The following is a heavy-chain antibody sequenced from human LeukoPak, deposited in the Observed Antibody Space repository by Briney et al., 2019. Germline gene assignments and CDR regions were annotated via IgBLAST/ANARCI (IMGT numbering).Heavy chain of an antibody. J-gene: IGHJ4*02. CDR2: ISSSGSTI. V-gene: IGHV3-48*03. Sequence: GGSLRLSCAASGFTFSSYEMNWVRQAPGKGLEWVSYISSSGSTIYYADSVKGRFTISRDNAKNSLYLQMNSLRAEDTAVYYCARAKGYCSGGSCSNFDYWGQGTLVTVSS. CDR1: GFTFSSYE. CDR3: ARAKGYCSGGSCSNFDY. D-gene: IGHD2-15*01.